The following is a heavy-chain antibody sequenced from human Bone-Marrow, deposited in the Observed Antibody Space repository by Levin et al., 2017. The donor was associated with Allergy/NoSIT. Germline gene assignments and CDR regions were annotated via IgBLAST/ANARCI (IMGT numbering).Heavy chain of an antibody. Sequence: SETLSLTCTVSGGSISSGSYYWGWIRQPPGKGLEWVGHIYYTGSTYYKPSLKSRVTLSVDTSKNQFSLELTSVTAADTAAYYCARCVNAAGWVWFDPCGQGSLVTVSS. J-gene: IGHJ5*02. CDR3: ARCVNAAGWVWFDP. V-gene: IGHV4-39*01. D-gene: IGHD6-13*01. CDR1: GGSISSGSYY. CDR2: IYYTGST.